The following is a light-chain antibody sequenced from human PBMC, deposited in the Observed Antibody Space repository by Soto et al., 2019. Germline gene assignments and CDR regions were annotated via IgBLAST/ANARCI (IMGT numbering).Light chain of an antibody. CDR3: QQRTNWPPLT. J-gene: IGKJ4*01. CDR1: QSVSTD. Sequence: EIVLTQSPATLSLSPGERATLSCRASQSVSTDLAWYQRKPGQTPRLLIYDASIRATGVPARFGGSGSGTDFTITISSLEPEDFAVYYCQQRTNWPPLTFGGGTKVEIK. V-gene: IGKV3-11*01. CDR2: DAS.